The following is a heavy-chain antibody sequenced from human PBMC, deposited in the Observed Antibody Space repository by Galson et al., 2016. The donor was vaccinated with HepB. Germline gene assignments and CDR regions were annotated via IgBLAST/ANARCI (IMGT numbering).Heavy chain of an antibody. CDR1: GFTFSSYS. Sequence: SLRLSCAASGFTFSSYSMNWVRQAPGKGLEWVSYISVYRTIYYADSVKGRFTISRDNARNSLYLQMSTLRADDTAVYYCARSVEGHFDYWGQGILVTVSS. V-gene: IGHV3-48*04. CDR3: ARSVEGHFDY. CDR2: ISVYRTI. D-gene: IGHD1-1*01. J-gene: IGHJ4*02.